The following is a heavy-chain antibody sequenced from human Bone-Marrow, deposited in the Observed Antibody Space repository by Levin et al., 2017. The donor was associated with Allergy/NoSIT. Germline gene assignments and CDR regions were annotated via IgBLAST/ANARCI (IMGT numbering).Heavy chain of an antibody. CDR2: IYHSGST. J-gene: IGHJ6*02. D-gene: IGHD6-19*01. CDR3: ARDRKIAVAGMMGGYYYYGMDV. V-gene: IGHV4-38-2*02. Sequence: SETLSLTCAVSGYSISSGYYWGWIRQPPGKGLEWIGSIYHSGSTYYNPSLKSRVTISVDTSKNQFSLKLSSVTAADTAVYYCARDRKIAVAGMMGGYYYYGMDVWGQGTTVTVSS. CDR1: GYSISSGYY.